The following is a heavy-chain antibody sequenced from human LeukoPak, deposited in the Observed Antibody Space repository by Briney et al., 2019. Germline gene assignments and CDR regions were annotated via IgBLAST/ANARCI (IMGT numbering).Heavy chain of an antibody. V-gene: IGHV4-34*01. Sequence: SETLSLTCAVSGDSFGGYYWSWIRQPPERGLEWIGEINYGGNTNYKPSLKSRVTISVDTSKNQFSLNLNSVTAADTAVYYCARRRSMLRGAFTKYYFDFWGQGPLVTVSS. CDR3: ARRRSMLRGAFTKYYFDF. D-gene: IGHD3-10*01. CDR1: GDSFGGYY. CDR2: INYGGNT. J-gene: IGHJ4*02.